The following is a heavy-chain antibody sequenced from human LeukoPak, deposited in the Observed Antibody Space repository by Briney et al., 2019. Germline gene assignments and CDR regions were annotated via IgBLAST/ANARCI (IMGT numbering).Heavy chain of an antibody. Sequence: GGSLRLSCAASGFTFSSYGMHWVRQAPGKGLEWVANIKPDGGDKAYVDSVKGRFTISRDNTKNSLYLQMSSLRAEDTAVYYCARAMTWGQGTLVSVSS. CDR1: GFTFSSYG. V-gene: IGHV3-7*01. J-gene: IGHJ5*02. CDR2: IKPDGGDK. CDR3: ARAMT.